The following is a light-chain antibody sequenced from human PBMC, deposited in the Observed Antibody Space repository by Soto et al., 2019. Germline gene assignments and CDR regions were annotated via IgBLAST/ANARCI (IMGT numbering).Light chain of an antibody. J-gene: IGKJ2*01. Sequence: IQMTQSPSTLSASVGDRVTITCRASQTISNWLARYQQKPGKAPKLLIYKASTLESGVPSRFSGSGSGTEFTLTISSLQPEDFAVYYCQHYNYWPYTFGQGTKVDIK. CDR1: QTISNW. V-gene: IGKV1-5*03. CDR2: KAS. CDR3: QHYNYWPYT.